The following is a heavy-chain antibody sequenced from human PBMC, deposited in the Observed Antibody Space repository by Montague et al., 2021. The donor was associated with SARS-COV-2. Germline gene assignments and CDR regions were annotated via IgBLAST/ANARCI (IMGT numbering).Heavy chain of an antibody. CDR2: TNYRSKWTS. CDR1: GDSVWSNTAA. Sequence: YAISGDSVWSNTAAWNWIRQSPSGGLEWLGRTNYRSKWTSDYATSVAGRIIIDPDTSKHQFFLHLRSVTPEDTGVYYCVRDTGSAQAGFDAWGQGTLVTVSS. CDR3: VRDTGSAQAGFDA. J-gene: IGHJ4*02. D-gene: IGHD4-17*01. V-gene: IGHV6-1*01.